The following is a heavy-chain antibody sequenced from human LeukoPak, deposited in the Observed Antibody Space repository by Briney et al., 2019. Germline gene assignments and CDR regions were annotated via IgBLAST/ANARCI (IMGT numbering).Heavy chain of an antibody. CDR3: ARVSRGDSGYFDY. Sequence: GGSLRLSCPASGFIFSDYYMSWIRQAPGKGLEWVSYISSSSSYINYADSVKGRFTISRDNAKNSLYLQMNSLRAEDTAVYYCARVSRGDSGYFDYWGQGTLVTVSS. D-gene: IGHD4-17*01. J-gene: IGHJ4*02. CDR1: GFIFSDYY. CDR2: ISSSSSYI. V-gene: IGHV3-11*06.